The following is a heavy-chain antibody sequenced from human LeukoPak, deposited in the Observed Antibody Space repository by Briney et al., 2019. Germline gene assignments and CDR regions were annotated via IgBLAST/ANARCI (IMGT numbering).Heavy chain of an antibody. V-gene: IGHV3-30*02. J-gene: IGHJ3*02. CDR2: IRYDGSNK. CDR3: ANDPGRLSYRGYYDAFDI. CDR1: GFTFSSYG. Sequence: GGSLRLSCAASGFTFSSYGMHWVCQAPGKGLEWVAFIRYDGSNKYYADSVKGRFTISRDNSKNTLYLQMNSLRAEDTAVYYCANDPGRLSYRGYYDAFDIWGQGTMVTVSS. D-gene: IGHD3-22*01.